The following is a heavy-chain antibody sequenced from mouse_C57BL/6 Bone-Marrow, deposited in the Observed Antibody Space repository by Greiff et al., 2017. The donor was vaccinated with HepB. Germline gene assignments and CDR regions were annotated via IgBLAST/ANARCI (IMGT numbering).Heavy chain of an antibody. J-gene: IGHJ2*01. V-gene: IGHV1-15*01. CDR2: IDPETGGT. CDR3: TRCRY. CDR1: GYSFTEYE. Sequence: LQQSGAELVRPGASVTLSCKASGYSFTEYEMHWVKQTPVHGLEWIGAIDPETGGTAYNQKFKGKAILTADKSSSTAYMELRSLTSEDSAVYYCTRCRYWGQGTTLTVSS.